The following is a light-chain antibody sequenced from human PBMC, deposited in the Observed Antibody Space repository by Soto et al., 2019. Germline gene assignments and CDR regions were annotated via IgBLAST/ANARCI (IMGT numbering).Light chain of an antibody. CDR3: QQCNSYPWT. CDR2: KAS. Sequence: DIQMTQSPFTLSASVGDRVTITCRASQSISSWLAWYQQKPGKAPKLLIYKASSLESGVPSRFSGSGSGTEFTLTISSLQPDDFASYYCQQCNSYPWTFGQGTKVEIK. J-gene: IGKJ1*01. CDR1: QSISSW. V-gene: IGKV1-5*03.